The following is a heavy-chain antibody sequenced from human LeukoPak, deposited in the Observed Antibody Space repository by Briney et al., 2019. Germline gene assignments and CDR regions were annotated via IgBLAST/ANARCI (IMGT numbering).Heavy chain of an antibody. V-gene: IGHV4-59*12. J-gene: IGHJ6*02. CDR3: ARDHSYGYLGNHYYGMDV. CDR2: IYYSGST. Sequence: SETLSLTCTVSGGSISSDYWSWIRQPPGKGLEWIGYIYYSGSTYYNPSLKSRVTISVDTSKNQFSLKLSSVTAADTAVYYCARDHSYGYLGNHYYGMDVWGQGTTVTVSS. CDR1: GGSISSDY. D-gene: IGHD5-18*01.